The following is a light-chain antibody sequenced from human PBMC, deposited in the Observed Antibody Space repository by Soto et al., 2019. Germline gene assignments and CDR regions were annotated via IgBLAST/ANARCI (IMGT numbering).Light chain of an antibody. CDR3: SSDTDSRTLEV. CDR1: SSDVGSYNL. Sequence: QSVLTQPASVSGSPGQSITISCTGTSSDVGSYNLVSWYQQHPGKAPKLMIYEGSKRPSGVSNRFSGSKSGNTASLTISGLQAEYEADYSCSSDTDSRTLEVFGTGTKVPV. J-gene: IGLJ1*01. CDR2: EGS. V-gene: IGLV2-23*01.